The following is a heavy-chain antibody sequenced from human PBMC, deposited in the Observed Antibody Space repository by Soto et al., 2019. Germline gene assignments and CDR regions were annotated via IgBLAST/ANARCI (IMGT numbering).Heavy chain of an antibody. CDR2: FDPEDGET. D-gene: IGHD2-2*02. J-gene: IGHJ5*02. Sequence: ASVKVSCKVSGYTLTELSMHWVRQAPGKGLERMGGFDPEDGETIYAQKFQGRVTMTEDTSTDTAYMELSSLRSEDTAVYYCATRNRRYCSSTSCYRGWVWFDPWGQGTLVTVSS. CDR1: GYTLTELS. CDR3: ATRNRRYCSSTSCYRGWVWFDP. V-gene: IGHV1-24*01.